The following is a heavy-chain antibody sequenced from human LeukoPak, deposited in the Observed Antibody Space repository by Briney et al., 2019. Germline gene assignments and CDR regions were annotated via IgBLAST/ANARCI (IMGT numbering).Heavy chain of an antibody. J-gene: IGHJ3*02. CDR1: GFTFSSYS. D-gene: IGHD6-13*01. CDR2: ISSSSSYI. CDR3: ARDTLPAAATLEDAFDI. Sequence: PGGSLRLSCAASGFTFSSYSMNWVRQAPGKGLEWVPSISSSSSYIYYADSVKGRFTISRDNAKNSLYLQMNSLRAEDTAVYYCARDTLPAAATLEDAFDIWGQGTMVTVSS. V-gene: IGHV3-21*01.